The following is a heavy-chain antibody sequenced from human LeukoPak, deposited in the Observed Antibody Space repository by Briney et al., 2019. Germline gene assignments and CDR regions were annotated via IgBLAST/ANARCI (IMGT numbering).Heavy chain of an antibody. D-gene: IGHD3-10*01. V-gene: IGHV4-38-2*02. CDR1: GYSISSGYY. CDR2: IYYSGYT. CDR3: ARTTMVRGTYYMDV. J-gene: IGHJ6*03. Sequence: SETLSLTCTVSGYSISSGYYWVWIRQPPGNGLEWIGCIYYSGYTNYKSSLKSRVTISVDTSKNQFSLKLSSVTAADTAVYYCARTTMVRGTYYMDVWGKGTTVTVSS.